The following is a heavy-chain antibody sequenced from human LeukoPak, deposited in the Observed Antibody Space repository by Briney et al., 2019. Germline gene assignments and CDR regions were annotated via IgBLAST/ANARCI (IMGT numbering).Heavy chain of an antibody. CDR2: IKQDGSEK. Sequence: GGSLRLSCAASGFTFSSYWMSWVRQAPGKGLEWVANIKQDGSEKYYVDSVKGRFTISRDNAKNSLYLQMNNLRAEDTAVYYCARVGSPLQYYYYYYGMDVWGQGTTVTVSS. V-gene: IGHV3-7*01. CDR3: ARVGSPLQYYYYYYGMDV. CDR1: GFTFSSYW. D-gene: IGHD2-15*01. J-gene: IGHJ6*02.